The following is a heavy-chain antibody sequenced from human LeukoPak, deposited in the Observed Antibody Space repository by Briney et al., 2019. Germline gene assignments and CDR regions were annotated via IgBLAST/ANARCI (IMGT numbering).Heavy chain of an antibody. Sequence: GGSLRLSCAASGFTVSSNYMTWVRQAPGKGLEWVSVIYSGGSTYYADSGKGRFTISRDNSKNTLYLQMNSLRAEDTAVYYCGRVSSSSYYYYGMDVWGQGTKVTV. CDR1: GFTVSSNY. CDR2: IYSGGST. V-gene: IGHV3-66*02. CDR3: GRVSSSSYYYYGMDV. J-gene: IGHJ6*02. D-gene: IGHD6-6*01.